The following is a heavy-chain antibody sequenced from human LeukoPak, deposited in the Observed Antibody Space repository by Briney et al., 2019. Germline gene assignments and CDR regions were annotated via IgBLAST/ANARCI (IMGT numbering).Heavy chain of an antibody. V-gene: IGHV4-59*11. CDR2: FYYDGNT. J-gene: IGHJ3*02. CDR1: GASITQHY. D-gene: IGHD3-16*01. Sequence: SETLSLTCSVSGASITQHYWSWIRQPPGKGLEYIGYFYYDGNTNYTSSVRSRVTILVDTSKNQFTLNLRSVTAADTAKYYCTRGITGHYRSLGGFAFDIWGQGQWSPSLQ. CDR3: TRGITGHYRSLGGFAFDI.